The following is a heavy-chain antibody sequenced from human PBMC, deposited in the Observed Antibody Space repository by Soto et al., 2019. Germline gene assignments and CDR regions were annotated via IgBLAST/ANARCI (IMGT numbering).Heavy chain of an antibody. J-gene: IGHJ4*02. CDR2: ISGSGGST. Sequence: EVQLLESGGGLVQPGGSLRLSCAASGFTFSSYAMSWVRQAPGKGLEWVSAISGSGGSTYYADSVKGRFTISRDNSKNTLYLQMNSLRAEDTAVYYCAKSGGGRLLQNSVYFDYWGQGTLVTVSS. D-gene: IGHD2-21*01. V-gene: IGHV3-23*01. CDR3: AKSGGGRLLQNSVYFDY. CDR1: GFTFSSYA.